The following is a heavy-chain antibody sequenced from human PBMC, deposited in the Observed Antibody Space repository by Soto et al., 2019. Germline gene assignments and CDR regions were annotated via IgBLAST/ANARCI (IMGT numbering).Heavy chain of an antibody. J-gene: IGHJ4*02. CDR3: AREASGYPAFFDL. D-gene: IGHD5-12*01. CDR1: GGAISSGHYY. Sequence: QVQLQESGPGLVKPSQTLSLTCTVSGGAISSGHYYWTSIRQSPGKGLEWIGHIHYSGSTFYNPSLKSRVTMSVDTSKNQISLKLSSVTAADTAVYYCAREASGYPAFFDLWGLGTLVTVSS. V-gene: IGHV4-30-4*01. CDR2: IHYSGST.